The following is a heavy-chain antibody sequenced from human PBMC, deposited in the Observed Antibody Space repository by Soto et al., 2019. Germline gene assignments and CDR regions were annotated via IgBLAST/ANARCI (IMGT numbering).Heavy chain of an antibody. CDR3: AREGDIVVVPVARPYYYYYYYMDV. J-gene: IGHJ6*03. Sequence: GGSLRLSCAASGFTFSSYSMNWVRQAPGKGLEWVSSISSSSSYIYYADSVKGRFTISRDNAKNSLYLQMNSLRAEDTAVYYCAREGDIVVVPVARPYYYYYYYMDVWGKGTTVTVSS. V-gene: IGHV3-21*01. D-gene: IGHD2-2*01. CDR1: GFTFSSYS. CDR2: ISSSSSYI.